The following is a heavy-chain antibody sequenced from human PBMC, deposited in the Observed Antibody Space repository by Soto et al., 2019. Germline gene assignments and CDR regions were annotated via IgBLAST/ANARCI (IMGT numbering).Heavy chain of an antibody. CDR1: GGSISSNGHY. CDR3: AREQWGYDS. J-gene: IGHJ4*02. D-gene: IGHD2-15*01. Sequence: QVQLQESGPELVKPSQTLSLTCTVSGGSISSNGHYWTWIRQHPGKGLEWIAYIYYTGNTYYNPSLKSRLSISADTSQIQFSLNLRSVTSADTAVYYCAREQWGYDSWGQGTLVTVSS. CDR2: IYYTGNT. V-gene: IGHV4-31*03.